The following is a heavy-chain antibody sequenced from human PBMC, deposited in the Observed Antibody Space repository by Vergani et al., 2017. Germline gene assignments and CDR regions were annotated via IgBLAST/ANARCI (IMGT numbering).Heavy chain of an antibody. J-gene: IGHJ4*02. CDR3: ARGQWLPTLSFDY. D-gene: IGHD6-19*01. CDR2: IIPILGIA. V-gene: IGHV1-69*02. CDR1: GGTFSSYT. Sequence: QVQLVQSGAEVKKPGSSVKVSCKASGGTFSSYTISWVRQAPGQGLEWMGRIIPILGIANYAQKFQGRVTMTRDTSISTAYMELSRLRSDDTAVDYCARGQWLPTLSFDYWGQGTLVTVSS.